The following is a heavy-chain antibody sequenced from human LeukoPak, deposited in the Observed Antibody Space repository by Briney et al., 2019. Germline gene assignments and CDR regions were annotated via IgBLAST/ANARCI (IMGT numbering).Heavy chain of an antibody. Sequence: GGSLRLSCAASGFTFSDYYMSWIRQAPGKGLEWVSYISSSGSTIYYADSVKGRFTTSRDNAKNSLYLQMNSLRAEDTAVYYCARAADGYTNYFDYWGQGTLVTVSS. CDR1: GFTFSDYY. D-gene: IGHD5-24*01. CDR2: ISSSGSTI. V-gene: IGHV3-11*01. CDR3: ARAADGYTNYFDY. J-gene: IGHJ4*02.